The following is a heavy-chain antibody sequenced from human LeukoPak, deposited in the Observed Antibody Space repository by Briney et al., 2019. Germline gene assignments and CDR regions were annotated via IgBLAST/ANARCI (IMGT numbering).Heavy chain of an antibody. CDR3: ARGRFGVDIVATAVKSYYFDY. J-gene: IGHJ4*02. CDR1: GGSFSGYY. V-gene: IGHV4-34*01. D-gene: IGHD5-12*01. Sequence: PSETLSLTCAVYGGSFSGYYSSWIRQPPGKGLEWIGEINHRGITNYNPSLTSRVTISVDTSKNQFSLKQSSVTAADTAVYYGARGRFGVDIVATAVKSYYFDYWGQGTLVTVSS. CDR2: INHRGIT.